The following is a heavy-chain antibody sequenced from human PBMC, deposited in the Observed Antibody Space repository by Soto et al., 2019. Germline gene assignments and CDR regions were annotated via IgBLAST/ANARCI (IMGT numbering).Heavy chain of an antibody. CDR2: IIPILGLA. J-gene: IGHJ4*02. V-gene: IGHV1-69*02. CDR1: GGTFSSYT. Sequence: QVQLVQSGAEVKKPGSSVKVSCKASGGTFSSYTISWVRQAPGQGLEWMGRIIPILGLATYARRFQGRVMVTGQKQRGIAYMARRCVRSRDPDCYYGANPPRYWGQGTLVTVSS. CDR3: ANPPRY.